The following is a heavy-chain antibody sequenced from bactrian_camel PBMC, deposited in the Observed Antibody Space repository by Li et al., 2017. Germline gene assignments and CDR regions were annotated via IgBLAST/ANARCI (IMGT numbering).Heavy chain of an antibody. D-gene: IGHD6*01. CDR2: IDVIEKDDGT. Sequence: HVQLVESGGGSVQAGGSLRLSCTASGLVTSNYCMAWFRQAPGKEREGVAAIDVIEKDDGTSYVDSVKGRFTIIKDIPKDILLLQMNNLKPDDTAMYHCAADPITWGSGDRWSHPKEYRYWGLGTQVTVS. CDR3: AADPITWGSGDRWSHPKEYRY. CDR1: GLVTSNYC. V-gene: IGHV3S26*01. J-gene: IGHJ4*01.